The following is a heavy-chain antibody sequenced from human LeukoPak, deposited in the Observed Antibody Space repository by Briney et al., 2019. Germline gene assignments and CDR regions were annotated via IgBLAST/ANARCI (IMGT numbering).Heavy chain of an antibody. CDR2: ISGSGGGT. D-gene: IGHD1-14*01. CDR1: GFTFSSYG. Sequence: PGGSLRLSCAASGFTFSSYGMNWVRQAPGKGLEWVSAISGSGGGTYYADSVKGRFTISRDSSKNTLNLQMNSLRAEDTAVYYCARGASNRFDYWGQGTLVTVSS. V-gene: IGHV3-23*01. CDR3: ARGASNRFDY. J-gene: IGHJ4*02.